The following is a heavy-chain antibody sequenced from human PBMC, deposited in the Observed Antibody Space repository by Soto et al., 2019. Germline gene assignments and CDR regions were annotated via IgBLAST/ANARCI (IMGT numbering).Heavy chain of an antibody. CDR3: ATCQLGEYYYAMDV. D-gene: IGHD7-27*01. V-gene: IGHV4-4*02. J-gene: IGHJ6*02. Sequence: QVQLQESGPGLVKPSGTLSLTCGVSGGSIISNNWWTWVRQSPGKGLEWIGEIYHSGRTKYNPSLTGRVSISIDTSKNQFSLKVNSVTAADTAVYYCATCQLGEYYYAMDVCGQGTTVTVSS. CDR1: GGSIISNNW. CDR2: IYHSGRT.